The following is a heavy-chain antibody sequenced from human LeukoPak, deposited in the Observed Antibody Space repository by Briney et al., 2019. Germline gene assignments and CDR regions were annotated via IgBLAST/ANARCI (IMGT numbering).Heavy chain of an antibody. D-gene: IGHD3-10*01. Sequence: SETLSLTCAVYGGSFSGYYCSWIRQPPGKGLEWIGEINHSGSTNYNPSLKSRVTISVDTSKNQFSLKLSSVTAADTAVYYCAVGSGSYYNWFDPWGQGTLVTVSS. CDR2: INHSGST. J-gene: IGHJ5*02. V-gene: IGHV4-34*01. CDR3: AVGSGSYYNWFDP. CDR1: GGSFSGYY.